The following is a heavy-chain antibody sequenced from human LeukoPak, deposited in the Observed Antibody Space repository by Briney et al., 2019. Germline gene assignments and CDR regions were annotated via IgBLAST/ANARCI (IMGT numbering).Heavy chain of an antibody. CDR3: AREGASRSWYLWYFDL. V-gene: IGHV3-72*01. Sequence: GGSLRLSCTASGFTFSKVWMSWVRQAPGKGLEWVGRIRNNVNDYAAEYAASVRGRFTISRDDSKNSLFLQMTNLKTEDTALYFCAREGASRSWYLWYFDLWGRGTLVTVSS. J-gene: IGHJ2*01. D-gene: IGHD6-13*01. CDR1: GFTFSKVW. CDR2: IRNNVNDYAA.